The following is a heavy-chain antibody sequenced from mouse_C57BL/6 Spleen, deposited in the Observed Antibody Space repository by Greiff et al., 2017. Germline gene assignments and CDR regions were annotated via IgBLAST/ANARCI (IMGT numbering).Heavy chain of an antibody. CDR2: INYDGSST. J-gene: IGHJ4*01. V-gene: IGHV5-16*01. CDR3: ARVQQLTYARDY. CDR1: GFTFSDYY. D-gene: IGHD4-1*02. Sequence: VKVEESEGGLVQPGSSMKLSCTASGFTFSDYYMAWVRQVPEKGLEWVANINYDGSSTYYLDSLKSRFIISRDNAKNILYLQMSSLKSEDTATYYCARVQQLTYARDYWGQGTSVTVSS.